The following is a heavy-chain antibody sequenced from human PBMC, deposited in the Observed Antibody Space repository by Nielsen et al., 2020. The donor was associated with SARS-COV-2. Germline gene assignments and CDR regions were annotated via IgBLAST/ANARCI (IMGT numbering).Heavy chain of an antibody. V-gene: IGHV4-39*01. CDR1: GGSISSSSYY. Sequence: SETLSLTCTVSGGSISSSSYYWGWIRQPPGKGLEWIGSIYYSGSTYYNPSLKSRVTISVDTSKNQFYLKLSSVTAADTAVYYCATFSVAADAFDIWGQGTMVTVSS. D-gene: IGHD6-19*01. CDR3: ATFSVAADAFDI. CDR2: IYYSGST. J-gene: IGHJ3*02.